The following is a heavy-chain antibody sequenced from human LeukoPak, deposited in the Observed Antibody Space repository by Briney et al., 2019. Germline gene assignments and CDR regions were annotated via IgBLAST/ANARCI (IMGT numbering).Heavy chain of an antibody. V-gene: IGHV4-59*01. D-gene: IGHD2-2*01. J-gene: IGHJ6*03. CDR2: IYYSGST. Sequence: PSETLSLTCTFSGGSISSYYWSWIRQPPGKGLEWIGYIYYSGSTNYNPSLKSRVTISVDTSKNQFSLKLSSVTAADTAVYYCASLNIVVVPAAIGHYYMDVWGKGTTVTVSS. CDR3: ASLNIVVVPAAIGHYYMDV. CDR1: GGSISSYY.